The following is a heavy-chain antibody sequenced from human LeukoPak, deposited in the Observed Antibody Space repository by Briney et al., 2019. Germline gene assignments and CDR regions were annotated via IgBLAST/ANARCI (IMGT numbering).Heavy chain of an antibody. J-gene: IGHJ6*03. CDR1: GYTFSDYY. CDR2: ISSSGSTI. D-gene: IGHD3-10*01. CDR3: ARGRGAYYYYYYMDV. Sequence: PGGSLRLSCAASGYTFSDYYMSWIRQAPGKGLEWVSYISSSGSTIYYADSVKGRFTISRDNAKNSLYLQMNSLRAEDTAVYYCARGRGAYYYYYYMDVWGKGTTVTVSS. V-gene: IGHV3-11*04.